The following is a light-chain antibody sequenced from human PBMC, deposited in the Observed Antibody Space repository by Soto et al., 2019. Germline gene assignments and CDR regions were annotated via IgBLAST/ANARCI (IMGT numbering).Light chain of an antibody. J-gene: IGLJ1*01. CDR2: DVS. CDR3: CSYTRSGTLI. V-gene: IGLV2-14*01. Sequence: QSVLTQPASVSGSPGQSITIPCVGTSGDIGDYNYVSWNQQHPGKVPKVIIYDVSNRPSGVSYHLSGTKSGKTASLTVSGLQAEDEADYYCCSYTRSGTLIFGTGTKVTVL. CDR1: SGDIGDYNY.